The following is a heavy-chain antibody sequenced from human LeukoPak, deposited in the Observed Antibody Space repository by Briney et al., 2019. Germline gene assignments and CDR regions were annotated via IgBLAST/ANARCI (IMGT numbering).Heavy chain of an antibody. D-gene: IGHD1/OR15-1a*01. J-gene: IGHJ4*02. Sequence: GASVRVSCKASGYTFTSFGISWVRQAPGEGLEWVGRVSASNGHTNYAQKFKGRVTMTTDTSTTTAFMDLRSLTSDDTAVYYCARDHWNSDREFAFWAQGALVTVSS. CDR2: VSASNGHT. CDR3: ARDHWNSDREFAF. V-gene: IGHV1-18*01. CDR1: GYTFTSFG.